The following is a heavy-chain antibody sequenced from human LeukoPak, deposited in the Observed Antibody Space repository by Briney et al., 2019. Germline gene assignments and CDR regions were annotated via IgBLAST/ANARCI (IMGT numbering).Heavy chain of an antibody. D-gene: IGHD2-15*01. CDR3: AKVGVDIVVVVAATPFDY. CDR1: GFMFSNFA. V-gene: IGHV3-23*01. CDR2: ISGSGGST. J-gene: IGHJ4*02. Sequence: GGSLRLSCAASGFMFSNFAMSWVRQAPGKGLEWVSAISGSGGSTYYADSVKGRFTISRDNSKNTLYLQMNSLRAEDTAVYYCAKVGVDIVVVVAATPFDYWGQGTLVTVSS.